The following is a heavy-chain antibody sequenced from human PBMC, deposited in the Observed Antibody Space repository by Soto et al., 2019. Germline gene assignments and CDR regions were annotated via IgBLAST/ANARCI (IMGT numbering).Heavy chain of an antibody. CDR1: GGSISSYY. CDR2: IYYSGST. Sequence: QVQLQESGPGLVKPSETLSLTCTVSGGSISSYYWSWIRQPPGTGLEWLGYIYYSGSTNYNPFLKSRVTISVDTSKSQFSLQLSSVTAADTAVYYGAGVMVRGANWFDPWGQGTLVTVSS. D-gene: IGHD3-10*01. CDR3: AGVMVRGANWFDP. J-gene: IGHJ5*02. V-gene: IGHV4-59*13.